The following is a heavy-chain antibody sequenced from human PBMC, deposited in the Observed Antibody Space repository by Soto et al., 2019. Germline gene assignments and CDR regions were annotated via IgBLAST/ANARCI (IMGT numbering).Heavy chain of an antibody. CDR2: IIPIFGTA. D-gene: IGHD6-6*01. CDR1: GGTFSSYA. CDR3: ARVGAEYSSSYYFDY. Sequence: WASVKVSCKASGGTFSSYAISWVRQAPGQGLEWMGGIIPIFGTANYAQKFQGRVTITADESTSTAYMELSSLRSEDTAVYYCARVGAEYSSSYYFDYWGQGTLVTVSS. V-gene: IGHV1-69*13. J-gene: IGHJ4*02.